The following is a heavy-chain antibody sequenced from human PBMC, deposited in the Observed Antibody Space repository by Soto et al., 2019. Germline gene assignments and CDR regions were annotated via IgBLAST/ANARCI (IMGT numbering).Heavy chain of an antibody. CDR3: ARGAMANFDY. V-gene: IGHV1-69*13. J-gene: IGHJ4*02. CDR2: FIAMLGTP. CDR1: GGTFGSHG. Sequence: ASVKVSCKASGGTFGSHGIAWVRQAPGQGLEWMGGFIAMLGTPTYAKKVQGRATITADESLTSSHLELRSLRSEDTAMYFCARGAMANFDYWGQGTVVTVSS. D-gene: IGHD5-18*01.